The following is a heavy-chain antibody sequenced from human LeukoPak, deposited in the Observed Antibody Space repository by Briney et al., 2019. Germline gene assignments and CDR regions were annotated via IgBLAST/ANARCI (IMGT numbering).Heavy chain of an antibody. CDR1: GGTFSSYA. CDR3: ARGGPRGLRYFDWLLPYNWFDP. CDR2: IIPIFGTA. D-gene: IGHD3-9*01. Sequence: GASVKVSCKASGGTFSSYAISWVRQAPGQGLEWMGGIIPIFGTANYAQKFQGRVTITADESTSTAYMELSSLRSEDTAVYYCARGGPRGLRYFDWLLPYNWFDPWGQGTLVTVSS. V-gene: IGHV1-69*13. J-gene: IGHJ5*02.